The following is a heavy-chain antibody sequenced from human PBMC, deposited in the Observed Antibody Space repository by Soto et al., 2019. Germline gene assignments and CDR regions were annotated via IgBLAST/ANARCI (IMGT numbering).Heavy chain of an antibody. CDR1: GYTFTSFV. J-gene: IGHJ3*02. D-gene: IGHD3-22*01. Sequence: ASVKVSCKASGYTFTSFVLHWVRQAPGQRLEWMGSINAGNGNTNYAQRFQGRVTITADESTSTAYMELSSLRSEDTAVYYCARGTPYYYDSSGYFGDAFDIWGQGTMVTVSS. V-gene: IGHV1-3*01. CDR2: INAGNGNT. CDR3: ARGTPYYYDSSGYFGDAFDI.